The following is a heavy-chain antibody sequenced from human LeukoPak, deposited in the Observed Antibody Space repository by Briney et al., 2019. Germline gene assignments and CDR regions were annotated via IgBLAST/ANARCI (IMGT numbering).Heavy chain of an antibody. CDR2: IRSTPDGGAT. D-gene: IGHD2-2*03. CDR3: ATDLHFGYCTATSCANY. J-gene: IGHJ4*02. Sequence: GGSLRLSCAASGFTFISSWVTWVRQAPGKGLEWVGRIRSTPDGGATDYAAPVKGRFTISRDDSKNTLYLQMSSLGTEDTAVYYSATDLHFGYCTATSCANYWGQGTLVTVSS. V-gene: IGHV3-15*01. CDR1: GFTFISSW.